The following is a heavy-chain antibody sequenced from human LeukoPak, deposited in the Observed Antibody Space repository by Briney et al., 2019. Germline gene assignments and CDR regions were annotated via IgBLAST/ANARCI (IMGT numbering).Heavy chain of an antibody. CDR2: ISSSSSTI. V-gene: IGHV3-48*01. D-gene: IGHD1-1*01. CDR1: GFTFSIYS. CDR3: PSGRPQRGAIRMDASDI. J-gene: IGHJ3*02. Sequence: GGSLRLSCAASGFTFSIYSMNWVRQAPGKGLECVSYISSSSSTIYYADSVKGRFTISRDNAKNSLYLQMNSLRAEDTAVYYCPSGRPQRGAIRMDASDIWGQGTMVTVSS.